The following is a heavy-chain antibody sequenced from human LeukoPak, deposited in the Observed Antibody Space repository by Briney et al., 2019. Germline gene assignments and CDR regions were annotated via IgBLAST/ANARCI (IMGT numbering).Heavy chain of an antibody. Sequence: PSETLSLTCTVSGGXISNNYCSWIRQPPGKGLEWIGYIYYSGSTKYNPSLKSRVTISVDTSKDQFSLKLSSVTAADTAIYYCAHVGRGAQTLDYWGQGTLVTVSS. CDR2: IYYSGST. D-gene: IGHD2-15*01. CDR1: GGXISNNY. J-gene: IGHJ4*02. CDR3: AHVGRGAQTLDY. V-gene: IGHV4-59*08.